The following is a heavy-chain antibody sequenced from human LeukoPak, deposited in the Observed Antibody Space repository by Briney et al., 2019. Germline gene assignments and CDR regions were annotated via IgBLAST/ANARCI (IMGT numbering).Heavy chain of an antibody. CDR2: IYTTGST. CDR3: ARRQDGHDY. J-gene: IGHJ4*02. V-gene: IGHV4-61*02. CDR1: GVSIANTFYY. Sequence: PSQTLSLTCTVSGVSIANTFYYWNWLRQPAGKGLEWIGRIYTTGSTDYNPSLKSRVTISLDTARNQFSQKLSSVTAADTAVYYCARRQDGHDYWGQGTLVTVSS.